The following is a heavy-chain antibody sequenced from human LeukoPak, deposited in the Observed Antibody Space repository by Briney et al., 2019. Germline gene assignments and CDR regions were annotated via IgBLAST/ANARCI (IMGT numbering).Heavy chain of an antibody. CDR2: ISGSGGST. CDR1: GFTFSSYA. CDR3: AKGNTVASQIDY. V-gene: IGHV3-23*01. D-gene: IGHD5-12*01. Sequence: GGSLRLSCAASGFTFSSYAMSWVRQAPGKGLEWVPAISGSGGSTYYADSVKGRFTISRDNSKNTLYLQMNSLRAEDTAVYYCAKGNTVASQIDYWGQGTLVTVSS. J-gene: IGHJ4*02.